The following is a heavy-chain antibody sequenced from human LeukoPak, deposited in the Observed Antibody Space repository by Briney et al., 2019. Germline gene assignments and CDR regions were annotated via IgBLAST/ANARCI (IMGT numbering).Heavy chain of an antibody. CDR2: MNPNDGDS. J-gene: IGHJ4*02. D-gene: IGHD6-25*01. Sequence: VASVKVSCKASGYTFTNYHINWVRQATGQGLEWMGWMNPNDGDSGYAQKFQGRVTITSDTSISTSYMELRSLRSDDTAVYFCARTTSFTASGYDYWGQGTLVTVSS. CDR1: GYTFTNYH. CDR3: ARTTSFTASGYDY. V-gene: IGHV1-8*03.